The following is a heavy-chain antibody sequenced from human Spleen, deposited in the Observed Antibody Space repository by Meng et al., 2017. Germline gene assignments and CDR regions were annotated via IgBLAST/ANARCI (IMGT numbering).Heavy chain of an antibody. V-gene: IGHV3-11*01. CDR3: ARPQYNYGRDPFEH. CDR1: GFTFNTYA. CDR2: ITKNGDTK. J-gene: IGHJ4*02. D-gene: IGHD5-18*01. Sequence: GESLKISCAASGFTFNTYAMSWVRQAPGKGLEWISYITKNGDTKFYADSVRGRFTISRDNAKNSLDLQMNNLRAEDTALYYCARPQYNYGRDPFEHWGQGTLVTVSS.